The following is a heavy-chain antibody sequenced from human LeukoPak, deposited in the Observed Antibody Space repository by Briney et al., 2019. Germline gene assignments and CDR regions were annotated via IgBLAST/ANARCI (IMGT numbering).Heavy chain of an antibody. CDR1: GFTFSSYW. Sequence: GGSLRLSCAASGFTFSSYWMHWVRQAPGKGLVWVSRIKSDGSSTTYADSVKGRFTISRDNAKNTLYLQMNSLRAEDTAVYYCARATLGYSSGWYDNWGQGTPVTVSS. D-gene: IGHD6-19*01. CDR3: ARATLGYSSGWYDN. V-gene: IGHV3-74*01. J-gene: IGHJ5*02. CDR2: IKSDGSST.